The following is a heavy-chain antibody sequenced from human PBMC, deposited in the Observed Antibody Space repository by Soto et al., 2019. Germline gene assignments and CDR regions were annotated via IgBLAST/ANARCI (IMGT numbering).Heavy chain of an antibody. CDR2: IYYRGST. V-gene: IGHV4-61*01. J-gene: IGHJ4*02. CDR3: ARGREQWLVPFDY. D-gene: IGHD6-19*01. CDR1: GGSVSSGSYY. Sequence: SETLSLTCTVSGGSVSSGSYYRSWIRQPPGKGLEWIGYIYYRGSTNYNPSLKSRVTISVDTSKNQFSLKLSSVTAADTAVYYCARGREQWLVPFDYWGQGTLVTVSS.